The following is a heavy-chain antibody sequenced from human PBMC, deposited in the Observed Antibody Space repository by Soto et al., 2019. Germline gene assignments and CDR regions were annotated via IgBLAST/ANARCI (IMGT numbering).Heavy chain of an antibody. CDR2: TTDTDGDR. V-gene: IGHV3-23*01. J-gene: IGHJ6*01. CDR3: ERGAREAYPGSRIFDL. CDR1: GLTVRSRA. D-gene: IGHD3-10*01. Sequence: GWALRLSFVASGLTVRSRALSWVRQAPWAGLEWVSTTTDTDGDRKYADSVRGRFTISRDNSKNKLYLQISSLRAEDSAVYFCERGAREAYPGSRIFDLWGRGTSVPFSS.